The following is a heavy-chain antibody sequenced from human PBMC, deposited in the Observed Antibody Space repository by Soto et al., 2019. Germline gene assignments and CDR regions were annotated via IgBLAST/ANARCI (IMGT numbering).Heavy chain of an antibody. CDR1: GGSISSSNW. V-gene: IGHV4-4*02. D-gene: IGHD6-13*01. J-gene: IGHJ6*01. Sequence: SETLSLTCAFSGGSISSSNWWSWVRQPPGKGLEWIGEIYHSGSTNYNPSLKSRVTISVDKSKNQFSLKLSSVTAADTAVYYCARCQTSIAAAGRGGYYYYYYGMDVWGQGTTVTVSS. CDR3: ARCQTSIAAAGRGGYYYYYYGMDV. CDR2: IYHSGST.